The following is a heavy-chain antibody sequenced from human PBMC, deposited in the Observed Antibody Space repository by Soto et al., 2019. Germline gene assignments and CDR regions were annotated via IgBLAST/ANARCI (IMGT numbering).Heavy chain of an antibody. V-gene: IGHV4-30-4*01. J-gene: IGHJ5*02. D-gene: IGHD4-17*01. CDR1: GGSISSGDYY. Sequence: SETLSLTCTVSGGSISSGDYYWSWIRQPPGKGLEWIGYIYYSGSTYYNPSLKSRVTISVDTSKNQFSLKLSSVTAADTAVYYCARTDYGGNSGWFDPWGQGTLVTVSS. CDR3: ARTDYGGNSGWFDP. CDR2: IYYSGST.